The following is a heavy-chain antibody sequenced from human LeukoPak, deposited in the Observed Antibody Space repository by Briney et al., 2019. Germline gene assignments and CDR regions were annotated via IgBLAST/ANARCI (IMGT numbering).Heavy chain of an antibody. CDR1: GGSISSSSYY. CDR3: ARDEELYYFDY. V-gene: IGHV4-39*02. CDR2: IYYSGST. D-gene: IGHD1-7*01. J-gene: IGHJ4*02. Sequence: PSETLSLTCTVSGGSISSSSYYWGWIRQPPGKGLEWIGSIYYSGSTYYNPSLKSRVTISVDTSKNQFSLKLSSVTAADTAVYYCARDEELYYFDYWGQGTLVTVSS.